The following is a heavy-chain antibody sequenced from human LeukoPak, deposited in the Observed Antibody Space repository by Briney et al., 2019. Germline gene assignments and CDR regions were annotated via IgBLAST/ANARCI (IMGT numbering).Heavy chain of an antibody. CDR1: SYTFTSYN. CDR2: MNPKTGNT. V-gene: IGHV1-8*01. D-gene: IGHD3-9*01. CDR3: ARGLARYDS. J-gene: IGHJ4*02. Sequence: APVKVSCKASSYTFTSYNISWVRQAPGQGLEWIGWMNPKTGNTGYAQKFQGRVTLTRNTAISSAYMELTSLTSEDTAVYFCARGLARYDSWGQGTLVVVSS.